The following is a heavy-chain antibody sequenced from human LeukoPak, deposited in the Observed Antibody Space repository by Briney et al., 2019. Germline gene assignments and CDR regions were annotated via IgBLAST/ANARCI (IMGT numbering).Heavy chain of an antibody. CDR2: IWYDGGNK. Sequence: GGSLRLSCAASGFTFSSYVMHWVRQAPGKGLEWVAVIWYDGGNKYYADSVKGRFTISRDNSKHTLYLQVNSLRAEDTAVYFCARENAEMAFDIWGQGTMITVSS. J-gene: IGHJ3*02. V-gene: IGHV3-33*08. D-gene: IGHD5-24*01. CDR3: ARENAEMAFDI. CDR1: GFTFSSYV.